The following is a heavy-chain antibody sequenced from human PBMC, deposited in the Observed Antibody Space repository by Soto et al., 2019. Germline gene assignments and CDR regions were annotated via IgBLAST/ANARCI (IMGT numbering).Heavy chain of an antibody. J-gene: IGHJ3*02. CDR3: ARVERGTATTVVDAFEI. D-gene: IGHD1-1*01. CDR1: GGFVSSGSYY. Sequence: QVQLQQWGAGLLKPSETLSLTCAVYGGFVSSGSYYWSWIRQPPGKGLEWIGEMSHSGGTHFDPSLKSPFTISVDTSKNQFSLKMSSVTAADTALYYCARVERGTATTVVDAFEIWGPGTMVTVSS. CDR2: MSHSGGT. V-gene: IGHV4-34*01.